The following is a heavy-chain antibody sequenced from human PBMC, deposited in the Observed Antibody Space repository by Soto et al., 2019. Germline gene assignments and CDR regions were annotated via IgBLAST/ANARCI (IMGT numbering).Heavy chain of an antibody. Sequence: EGSLRLSCAASGFTFRSYAMSWVRQAPGKGLEWVATITGTGTSTYFADSVKGRFTISRDNSRNTLYLQLNSLRAEDTAVYYCAKSQRPQWLLTKDFDSRGQGARVTVSS. V-gene: IGHV3-23*01. CDR1: GFTFRSYA. J-gene: IGHJ4*02. CDR3: AKSQRPQWLLTKDFDS. D-gene: IGHD5-12*01. CDR2: ITGTGTST.